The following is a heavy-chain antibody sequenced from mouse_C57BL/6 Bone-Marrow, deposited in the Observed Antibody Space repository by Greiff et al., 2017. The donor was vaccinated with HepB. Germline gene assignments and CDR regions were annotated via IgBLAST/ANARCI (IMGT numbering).Heavy chain of an antibody. V-gene: IGHV1-26*01. CDR1: GYTFTDYY. J-gene: IGHJ1*03. CDR3: ARDYYGSSWYFDV. Sequence: VQLQQSGPELVKPGASVKISCKASGYTFTDYYMNWVKQSHGKSLEWIGDINPNNGGTSYNQKFKGKATLTVDKSSSTAYMELRSLTSEDSAVYYGARDYYGSSWYFDVWGTGTTVTVSS. CDR2: INPNNGGT. D-gene: IGHD1-1*01.